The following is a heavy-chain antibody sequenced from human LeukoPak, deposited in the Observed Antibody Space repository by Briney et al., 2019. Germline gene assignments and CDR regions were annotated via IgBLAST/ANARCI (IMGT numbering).Heavy chain of an antibody. CDR3: ARRYYYGSGSYGFDP. V-gene: IGHV5-51*01. Sequence: GESLKISCKGSGYSFTSCWIGWVRQMPGKGLEWMGIIYPGDSDTRYSPSFQGQVTISADKSISTAYLQWSSLKASDTAMYYCARRYYYGSGSYGFDPWGQGTLVTVSS. CDR2: IYPGDSDT. D-gene: IGHD3-10*01. J-gene: IGHJ5*02. CDR1: GYSFTSCW.